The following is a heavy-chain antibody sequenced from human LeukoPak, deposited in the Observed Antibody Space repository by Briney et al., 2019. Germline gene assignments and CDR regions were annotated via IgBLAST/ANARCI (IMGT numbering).Heavy chain of an antibody. D-gene: IGHD2-2*01. CDR2: IRYDGSNK. CDR1: GFTFSSYG. Sequence: GGSLRLSCGASGFTFSSYGMHWVRQAPGKGLEWVAFIRYDGSNKYYADSVKGRFTISRDNSKNTLYLQMNSLRAEDTAVYYCAKDHCSSTSCPFRNYYMDVWGKGTTVTISS. CDR3: AKDHCSSTSCPFRNYYMDV. J-gene: IGHJ6*03. V-gene: IGHV3-30*02.